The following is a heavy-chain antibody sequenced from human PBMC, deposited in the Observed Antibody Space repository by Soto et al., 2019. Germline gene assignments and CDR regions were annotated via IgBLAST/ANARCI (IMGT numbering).Heavy chain of an antibody. D-gene: IGHD2-15*01. V-gene: IGHV3-23*01. CDR3: AKPDCGGGNCDSLYYDYGMDV. J-gene: IGHJ6*02. CDR2: ISGSGGDT. CDR1: GFTFSSSA. Sequence: EVQLLESGGGLVQHGGSLRLSCAASGFTFSSSAMSWVRQAPGKGLEWVSGISGSGGDTYYADSVKGRITIASDKSKNTLYLQMNNLRSEDTAVYHCAKPDCGGGNCDSLYYDYGMDVWGQGTTVTVSS.